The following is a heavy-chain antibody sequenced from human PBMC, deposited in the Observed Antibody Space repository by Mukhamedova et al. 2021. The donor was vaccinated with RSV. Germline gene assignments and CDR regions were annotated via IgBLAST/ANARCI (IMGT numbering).Heavy chain of an antibody. D-gene: IGHD1-26*01. Sequence: HWVRQAPGQGLEWMGIINPNGGGTNYAQKFQGRVTMTRDTSTSTVNMELSSLRSDDTAVYFCARDSYGGATAYWGQGTLVTVSS. CDR3: ARDSYGGATAY. J-gene: IGHJ4*02. CDR2: INPNGGGT. V-gene: IGHV1-46*01.